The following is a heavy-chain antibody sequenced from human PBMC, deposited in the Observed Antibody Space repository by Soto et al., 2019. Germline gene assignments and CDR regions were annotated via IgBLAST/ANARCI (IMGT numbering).Heavy chain of an antibody. CDR2: INPNGGIT. J-gene: IGHJ6*03. Sequence: QVQLLQSGAEVRKPGASVTVSCRSSGDSFNDYYIHWVRQAPVQGFEWMGWINPNGGITKYAQKFQCWVSMTRDTSIRTVYMQLSRLRSDHTAVYYCARESGGATATLDYYYFDMDVWGTGTTVTVSS. D-gene: IGHD5-12*01. CDR1: GDSFNDYY. CDR3: ARESGGATATLDYYYFDMDV. V-gene: IGHV1-2*04.